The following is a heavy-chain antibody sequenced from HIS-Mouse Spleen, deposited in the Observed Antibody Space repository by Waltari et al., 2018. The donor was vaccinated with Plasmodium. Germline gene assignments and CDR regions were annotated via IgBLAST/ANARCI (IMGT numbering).Heavy chain of an antibody. CDR3: AKEVLGYYDFWSRPDY. CDR1: GFTFSCPG. J-gene: IGHJ4*02. Sequence: QVQLVESGGGVVQPGRSLRLACAASGFTFSCPGMHGVRQAPGKGLEWVAVISYDGSNKYYADSVKGRFTISRDNSKNTLYLQMNSLRAEDTAVYYCAKEVLGYYDFWSRPDYWGQGTLVTVSS. D-gene: IGHD3-3*01. CDR2: ISYDGSNK. V-gene: IGHV3-30*18.